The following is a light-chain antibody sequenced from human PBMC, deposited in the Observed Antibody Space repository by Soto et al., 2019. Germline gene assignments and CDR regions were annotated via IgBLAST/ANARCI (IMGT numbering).Light chain of an antibody. Sequence: VLTQPPSVSGAPVQRVTISCSWSSANIGAAYNVAWYQQKPGQAPRLLIYGASSRATGIPDRFSGSGSGTDFTLTISRLEPEDFAVYYCQQYGSSPPITFGQGTRLEIK. J-gene: IGKJ5*01. CDR2: GAS. CDR1: SANIGAAY. CDR3: QQYGSSPPIT. V-gene: IGKV3-20*01.